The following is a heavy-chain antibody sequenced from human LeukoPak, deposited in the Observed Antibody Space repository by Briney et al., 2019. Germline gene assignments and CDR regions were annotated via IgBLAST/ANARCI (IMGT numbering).Heavy chain of an antibody. CDR1: GFTFDDYA. Sequence: PGGSLRLSCAASGFTFDDYAMHWVRQAPGKGLEWVSGISWNSGSIGYADSVKGRFTISRDNAKNSLYLQMNSLRAEDMALYYCAKDGGANYYDSSGYSYWGQGILVTVSS. CDR2: ISWNSGSI. CDR3: AKDGGANYYDSSGYSY. D-gene: IGHD3-22*01. V-gene: IGHV3-9*03. J-gene: IGHJ4*02.